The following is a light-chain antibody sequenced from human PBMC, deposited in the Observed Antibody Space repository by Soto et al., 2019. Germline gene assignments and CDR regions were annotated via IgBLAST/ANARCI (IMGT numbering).Light chain of an antibody. CDR3: HSYDSSLSGYG. J-gene: IGLJ1*01. CDR1: SSNIGAGYD. CDR2: GNS. V-gene: IGLV1-40*01. Sequence: QSVLTQPPSVSGAPGQRVTISCTGSSSNIGAGYDVHWYQQLPGTAPKLLIYGNSNRPSGVPDRFSGSKSGTSASLAITGLQAEDEADYYCHSYDSSLSGYGFGTGTKVTVL.